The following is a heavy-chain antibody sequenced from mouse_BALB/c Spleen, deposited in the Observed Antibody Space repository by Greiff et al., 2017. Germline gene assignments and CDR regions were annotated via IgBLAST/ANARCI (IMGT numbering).Heavy chain of an antibody. D-gene: IGHD1-1*01. Sequence: VQLQQPGAELVKPGAPVKLSCKASGYTFNSYWMNWVKQRPGRGLEWIGRLDPSDSETHYNQKFKDKATLTVDKSSSTAYIQLSSLTSEDSAVYYCARGYGSSYWYFDVWGAGTTVTVSS. CDR1: GYTFNSYW. CDR3: ARGYGSSYWYFDV. J-gene: IGHJ1*01. CDR2: LDPSDSET. V-gene: IGHV1-69*02.